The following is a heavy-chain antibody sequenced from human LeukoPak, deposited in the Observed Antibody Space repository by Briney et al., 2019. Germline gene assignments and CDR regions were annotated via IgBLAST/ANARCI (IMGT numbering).Heavy chain of an antibody. CDR2: ISGSGGST. Sequence: PGVSLSLSCAASGFTFRSFAMMWVPQAPGKALVWVLAISGSGGSTYYTDFVRGRLTIYRDNSENRLYVQIHSLRAEDAAVYYCADMGPIKTQLVLNGWSEGTLVTVSS. CDR1: GFTFRSFA. CDR3: ADMGPIKTQLVLNG. J-gene: IGHJ4*02. D-gene: IGHD6-13*01. V-gene: IGHV3-23*01.